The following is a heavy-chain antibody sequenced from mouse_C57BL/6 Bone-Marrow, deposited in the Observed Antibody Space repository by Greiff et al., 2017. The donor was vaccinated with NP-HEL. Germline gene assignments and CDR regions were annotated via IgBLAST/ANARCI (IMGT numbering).Heavy chain of an antibody. CDR3: ARPSYYSNYYFDY. J-gene: IGHJ2*01. D-gene: IGHD2-5*01. CDR2: IYPGSGNT. Sequence: QVQLQQSGAELVRPGASVKLSCKASGYTFTDYYINWVKQRPGQGLEWIARIYPGSGNTYYNEKFKGKATLTAEKSSSTAYMQLSSLTSEDSAVYFCARPSYYSNYYFDYWGQGTTLTVSS. V-gene: IGHV1-76*01. CDR1: GYTFTDYY.